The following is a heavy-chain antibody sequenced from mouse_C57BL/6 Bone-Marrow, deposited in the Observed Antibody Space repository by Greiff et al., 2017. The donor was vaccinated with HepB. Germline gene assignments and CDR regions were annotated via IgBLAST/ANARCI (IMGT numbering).Heavy chain of an antibody. Sequence: QVQLQQPGAELVKPGASVKMSCKASGYTFTSYWITWVKQRPGQGLEWIGNINPSNGGTNYNEKFKSKATLTVDKSSSTAYMQLSSLTSEDSAVYYCASSDYGPYAMDYWGQGTSVTVSS. D-gene: IGHD2-4*01. J-gene: IGHJ4*01. CDR3: ASSDYGPYAMDY. CDR1: GYTFTSYW. V-gene: IGHV1-53*01. CDR2: INPSNGGT.